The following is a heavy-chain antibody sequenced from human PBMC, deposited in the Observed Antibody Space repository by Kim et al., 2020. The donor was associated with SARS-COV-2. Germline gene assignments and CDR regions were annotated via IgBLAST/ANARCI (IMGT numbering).Heavy chain of an antibody. CDR3: SRQEGQSIAAAGHYYYYGMDV. CDR2: IIPIFGTA. CDR1: GGTFSSYA. V-gene: IGHV1-69*13. D-gene: IGHD6-13*01. Sequence: SVKVSCKASGGTFSSYAISWVRQAPGQGLEWMGGIIPIFGTANYAQKFQGRVTITADESTSTAYMELSSLRSEDTAVYYCSRQEGQSIAAAGHYYYYGMDVWGQGTTVTVSS. J-gene: IGHJ6*02.